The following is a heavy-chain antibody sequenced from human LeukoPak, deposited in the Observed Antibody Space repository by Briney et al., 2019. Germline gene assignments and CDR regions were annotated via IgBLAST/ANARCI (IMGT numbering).Heavy chain of an antibody. D-gene: IGHD3-22*01. CDR1: GGSISSYY. J-gene: IGHJ6*02. CDR3: ARVPYYYDSSGYYPYYYYGMDV. V-gene: IGHV4-59*01. Sequence: SETLSLTCTVSGGSISSYYWSWIRQPPGKGLEWIGYIYYSGSTNYNPSLKSRVTISVDTSKNRFSLKLSSVTAADTAVYYCARVPYYYDSSGYYPYYYYGMDVWGQGTTVTVSS. CDR2: IYYSGST.